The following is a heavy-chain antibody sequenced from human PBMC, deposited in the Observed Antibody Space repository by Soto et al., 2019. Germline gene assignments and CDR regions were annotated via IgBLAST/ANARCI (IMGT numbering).Heavy chain of an antibody. V-gene: IGHV3-73*01. D-gene: IGHD2-21*02. Sequence: PGGSLRLACAASGFTFSSYGMHWVRQAPGKGLEWVGRIRSKANNYATVYAASVKGRFTISRDDSKNTAHLQMNSLKTEDTAVYYCARHALQYCGGDCYLLPYFDLWGRGTLVTVSS. CDR1: GFTFSSYG. CDR3: ARHALQYCGGDCYLLPYFDL. J-gene: IGHJ2*01. CDR2: IRSKANNYAT.